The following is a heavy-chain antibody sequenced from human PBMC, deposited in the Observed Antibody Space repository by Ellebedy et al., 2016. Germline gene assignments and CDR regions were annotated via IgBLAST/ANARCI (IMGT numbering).Heavy chain of an antibody. Sequence: SETLSLTCTVSGDSISSISRSGDYWVWIRQPPGMGLEWVGSIYHGGNTQYNPSLRSRATISLDTSKNQFSLEVTSMTAADTAVYYCARRGLTAVPRWGQGTLVTVSS. CDR2: IYHGGNT. J-gene: IGHJ4*02. CDR1: GDSISSISRSGDY. CDR3: ARRGLTAVPR. D-gene: IGHD2-21*02. V-gene: IGHV4-39*07.